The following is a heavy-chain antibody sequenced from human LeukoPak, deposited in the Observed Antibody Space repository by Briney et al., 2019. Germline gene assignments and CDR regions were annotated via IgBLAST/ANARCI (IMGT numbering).Heavy chain of an antibody. CDR3: ARGNMILSGSPQYYFYYMDV. D-gene: IGHD3-9*01. V-gene: IGHV4-59*01. Sequence: SETLSLTCTVSGASISSYYCSSIRQPPGKGREWNGYIYYIRRPNYHPPLKSQVTISVATSKNQFSFKLRSVTAADTAVYYCARGNMILSGSPQYYFYYMDVWGKRTTVTISS. J-gene: IGHJ6*03. CDR1: GASISSYY. CDR2: IYYIRRP.